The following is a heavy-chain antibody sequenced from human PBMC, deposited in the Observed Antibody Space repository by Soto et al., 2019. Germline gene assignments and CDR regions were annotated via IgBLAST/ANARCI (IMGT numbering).Heavy chain of an antibody. J-gene: IGHJ4*02. CDR1: GFTFSSYG. CDR2: IWYDGSNK. CDR3: ARDRDSSGYFYFDY. D-gene: IGHD3-22*01. V-gene: IGHV3-33*01. Sequence: GGSLRLSCAASGFTFSSYGMHWVRQAPGKGLEWVAVIWYDGSNKYYADSVKGRFTISRDNSRNTLYLQMNSLRAEDTAVYYCARDRDSSGYFYFDYWGQGTLVTVSS.